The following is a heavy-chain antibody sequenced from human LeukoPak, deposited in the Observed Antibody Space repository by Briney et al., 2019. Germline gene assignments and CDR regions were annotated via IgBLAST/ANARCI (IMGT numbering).Heavy chain of an antibody. Sequence: SETLSLTCTVSGGSISSYYWSWIRQPAGRGLEWIGRIYTSGSTNYNPSLKSRVAMSVDTSKNQFSLKLSSVTAADTAVYYCARTRNYYYYGMDVWGQGTTVTVSS. J-gene: IGHJ6*02. CDR3: ARTRNYYYYGMDV. CDR1: GGSISSYY. CDR2: IYTSGST. V-gene: IGHV4-4*07.